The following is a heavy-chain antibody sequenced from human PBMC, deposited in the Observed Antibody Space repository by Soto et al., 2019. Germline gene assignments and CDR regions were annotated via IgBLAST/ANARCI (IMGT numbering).Heavy chain of an antibody. D-gene: IGHD2-21*02. Sequence: QVQLQESGPGLVKPSGTLSLTCAVSGDSISSDKWWSWVRQPPGKGLEWIGEIHHSGRTNYNPSLKSRVTILVEKYKNQVSLELSSMTAADPAVYYCARGGDWQFDYWGQGTLVTVSS. V-gene: IGHV4-4*02. J-gene: IGHJ4*02. CDR3: ARGGDWQFDY. CDR1: GDSISSDKW. CDR2: IHHSGRT.